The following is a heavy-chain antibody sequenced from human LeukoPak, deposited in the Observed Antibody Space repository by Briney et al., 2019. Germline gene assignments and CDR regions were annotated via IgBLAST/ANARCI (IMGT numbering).Heavy chain of an antibody. V-gene: IGHV3-30*18. Sequence: GASLRLSCAASGFTFSSYGMHWVRQAPGKGLEWVAVISYDGSNKYYADSVKGRFTISRDNSKNTLYLQMNSLRAEDTAVYYCAKEGPAAPTWRMDVWGQGTTVTVSS. D-gene: IGHD2-2*01. CDR2: ISYDGSNK. CDR3: AKEGPAAPTWRMDV. CDR1: GFTFSSYG. J-gene: IGHJ6*02.